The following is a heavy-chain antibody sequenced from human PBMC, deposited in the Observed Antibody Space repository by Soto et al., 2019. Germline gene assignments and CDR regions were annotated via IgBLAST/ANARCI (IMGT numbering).Heavy chain of an antibody. CDR3: ARVSKVVAPSDGKSGYFYAMDV. CDR2: VHSTGTT. Sequence: QVLLRESGPGLVKPSETLALTCAVSGDSVSSSDFYWTWIRQPPGKPLEWIGYVHSTGTTNYSPSLKGRVDMSVDTSENQFSPKVRSVTAADAAVYFCARVSKVVAPSDGKSGYFYAMDVWGPGTTVTVS. CDR1: GDSVSSSDFY. D-gene: IGHD2-15*01. J-gene: IGHJ6*02. V-gene: IGHV4-61*08.